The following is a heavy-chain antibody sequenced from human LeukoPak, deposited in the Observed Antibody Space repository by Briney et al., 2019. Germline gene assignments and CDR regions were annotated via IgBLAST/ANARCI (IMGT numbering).Heavy chain of an antibody. V-gene: IGHV3-23*01. CDR1: GFIFSSHS. CDR2: ITGSGDST. D-gene: IGHD5-18*01. J-gene: IGHJ3*02. Sequence: GGSLILSCAASGFIFSSHSMSVVRQAPGKGLEWVSGITGSGDSTYYADSVMGRFTISRDNSKNTLYLQMNSLRAVDTAVYYCARDRVYSYGYRDAFDIWGQGTMVTVSS. CDR3: ARDRVYSYGYRDAFDI.